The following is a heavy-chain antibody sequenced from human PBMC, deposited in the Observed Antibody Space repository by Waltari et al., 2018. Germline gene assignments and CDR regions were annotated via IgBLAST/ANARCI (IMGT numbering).Heavy chain of an antibody. Sequence: QVQLVQSGAEVKKPGASVKVSCKASGYTFTSYGISWVLQAPGQGLEWMGWISAYNGNTNYAQKLQGRVTMTTDTSTSTAYMELRSLRSDDTAVYYCARSQYDYIWGSYRPQYFDYWGQGTLVTVSS. V-gene: IGHV1-18*01. CDR3: ARSQYDYIWGSYRPQYFDY. D-gene: IGHD3-16*02. CDR2: ISAYNGNT. CDR1: GYTFTSYG. J-gene: IGHJ4*02.